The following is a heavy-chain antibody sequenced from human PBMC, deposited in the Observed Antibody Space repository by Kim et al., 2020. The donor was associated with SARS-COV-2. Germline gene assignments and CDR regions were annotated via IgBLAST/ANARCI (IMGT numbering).Heavy chain of an antibody. Sequence: ASVKVSCKASGYTFTSYAMHWVRQAPGQRLEWMGWINAGNGNTKYSQKFQGRVTITRDTSASTAYMELSSLRSEDTAVYYCARGGMRDWLPDYWGQGTLVTVSS. V-gene: IGHV1-3*01. D-gene: IGHD3-9*01. CDR2: INAGNGNT. CDR3: ARGGMRDWLPDY. J-gene: IGHJ4*02. CDR1: GYTFTSYA.